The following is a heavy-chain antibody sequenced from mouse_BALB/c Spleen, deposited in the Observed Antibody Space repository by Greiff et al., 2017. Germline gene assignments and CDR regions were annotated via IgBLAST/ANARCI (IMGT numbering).Heavy chain of an antibody. J-gene: IGHJ4*01. CDR2: IDPANGNT. CDR1: GFNIKDTY. V-gene: IGHV14-3*02. Sequence: VQLKESGAELVKPGASVKLSCTASGFNIKDTYMHWVKQRPEQGLEWIGRIDPANGNTKYDPKFQGKATITADTSSNTAYLQLSSLTSEDTAVYYCARAGGIYYYAMDYWGQGTSVTVSS. CDR3: ARAGGIYYYAMDY. D-gene: IGHD2-14*01.